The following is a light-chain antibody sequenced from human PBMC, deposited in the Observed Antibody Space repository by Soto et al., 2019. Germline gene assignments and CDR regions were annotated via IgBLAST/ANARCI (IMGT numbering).Light chain of an antibody. V-gene: IGKV1-27*01. Sequence: DIEMTQSPSCLSASVGDRVTITCRAGQVIREYLAWYQQKPGKVPKLLMYTASTLQPGVPSRFSGSGSGTDFTLTISSLQPEDVATYYCQQYNSAPWTFGQGTRIEIK. J-gene: IGKJ1*01. CDR1: QVIREY. CDR2: TAS. CDR3: QQYNSAPWT.